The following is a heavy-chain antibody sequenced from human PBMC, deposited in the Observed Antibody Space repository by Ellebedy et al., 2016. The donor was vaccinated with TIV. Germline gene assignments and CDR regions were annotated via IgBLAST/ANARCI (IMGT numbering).Heavy chain of an antibody. J-gene: IGHJ4*02. Sequence: GGSLRLSCAASGLIVSNNYISWVRQAPGKGLEWVSVIDAAGRTDYADSVKGRFTISRDNSKNTLYLQMNSLRREDTAVYYCARSLWSYYFEYWGQGTLVTVSS. CDR2: IDAAGRT. CDR3: ARSLWSYYFEY. CDR1: GLIVSNNY. D-gene: IGHD3-10*01. V-gene: IGHV3-53*01.